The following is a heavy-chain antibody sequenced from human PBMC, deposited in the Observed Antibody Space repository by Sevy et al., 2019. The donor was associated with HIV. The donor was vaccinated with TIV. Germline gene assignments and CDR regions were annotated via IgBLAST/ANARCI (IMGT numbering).Heavy chain of an antibody. CDR3: ARAPVKGYYTAMVRSRHLDY. CDR2: ISYDGSNK. J-gene: IGHJ4*02. V-gene: IGHV3-30-3*01. D-gene: IGHD5-18*01. Sequence: GGSLRLSCAASGFTFSSYAMHWVRQAPGKGLEWVAVISYDGSNKYYADSVKGRFTISRDNSKNTLYLQMNSRRAEDTAVYYCARAPVKGYYTAMVRSRHLDYWGQGTLVTVSS. CDR1: GFTFSSYA.